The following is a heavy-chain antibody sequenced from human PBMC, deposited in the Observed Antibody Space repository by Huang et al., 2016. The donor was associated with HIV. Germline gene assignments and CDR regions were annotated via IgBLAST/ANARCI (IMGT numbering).Heavy chain of an antibody. J-gene: IGHJ4*02. V-gene: IGHV5-51*01. CDR1: GYGFSSYW. Sequence: EVLLVQSGAELKEPGESLKISCKASGYGFSSYWIGWVRQKPGKGLEWRGIIDPRDSETKYSPSFDGQVTISADKSTRTAYLQWESLKAPDTAIYFCARQVDGFRSHFDFWGQGTLVSVSS. CDR3: ARQVDGFRSHFDF. D-gene: IGHD5-18*01. CDR2: IDPRDSET.